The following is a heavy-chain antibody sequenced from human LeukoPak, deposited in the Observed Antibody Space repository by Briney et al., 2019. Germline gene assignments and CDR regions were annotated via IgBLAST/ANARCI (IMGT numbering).Heavy chain of an antibody. V-gene: IGHV1-2*02. Sequence: GASVTVSCKASGYTFTGYYMHWVRQAPGQGREWMGWINPNSGGTNYAQKFQGRVTMTRDTSISTAYMELSRLRSDDTAVYYCARGTFGVAKFDPWGPGTLVTVSP. CDR3: ARGTFGVAKFDP. CDR2: INPNSGGT. CDR1: GYTFTGYY. J-gene: IGHJ5*02. D-gene: IGHD3-3*01.